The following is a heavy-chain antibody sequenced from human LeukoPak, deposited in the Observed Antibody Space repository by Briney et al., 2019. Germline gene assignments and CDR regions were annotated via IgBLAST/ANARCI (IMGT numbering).Heavy chain of an antibody. CDR3: AKDRRYSSGWYPFDY. V-gene: IGHV3-48*01. Sequence: GGSLRLSCAASGFTFISYDMNWVRQAPGKGLEWVSYISSSSSSLYYADSVKGRFTISRDNAKNSLYLQMNSLRAEDTAVYYCAKDRRYSSGWYPFDYWGQGTLVTVSS. J-gene: IGHJ4*02. D-gene: IGHD6-19*01. CDR2: ISSSSSSL. CDR1: GFTFISYD.